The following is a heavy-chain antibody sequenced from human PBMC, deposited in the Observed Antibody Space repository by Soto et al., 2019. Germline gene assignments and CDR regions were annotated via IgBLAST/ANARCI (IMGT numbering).Heavy chain of an antibody. Sequence: QVQLVESGGGVVQPGRSLRLSCAASGFTFSSYGMHWVRQAPGKGLEWVALIWFDGSDKYYTESVKGRFTISRDNSKSPLYLQMNSLRAEDTAVYYWARLYCSASSCYSVGAFDIRGQGTMVTVSS. CDR1: GFTFSSYG. D-gene: IGHD2-15*01. CDR2: IWFDGSDK. V-gene: IGHV3-33*01. J-gene: IGHJ3*02. CDR3: ARLYCSASSCYSVGAFDI.